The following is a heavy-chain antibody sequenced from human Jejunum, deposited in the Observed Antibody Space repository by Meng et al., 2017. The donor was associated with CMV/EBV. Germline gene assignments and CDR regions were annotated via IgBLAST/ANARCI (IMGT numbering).Heavy chain of an antibody. D-gene: IGHD1/OR15-1a*01. J-gene: IGHJ4*02. V-gene: IGHV1-2*02. CDR3: ARVAMAEQQLDY. CDR1: GYTFTDYF. CDR2: MNPNSGGT. Sequence: KASGYTFTDYFYHWVRQAPGQGLEWMGWMNPNSGGTRYAQKFQGKVTMTRDTSINMAYMELSGLTSADTAVYYCARVAMAEQQLDYWGQGTLVTVSS.